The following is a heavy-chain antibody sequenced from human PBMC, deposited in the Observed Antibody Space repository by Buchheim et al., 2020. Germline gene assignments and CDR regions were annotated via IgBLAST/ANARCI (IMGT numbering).Heavy chain of an antibody. Sequence: QVQLQQWGAGLLKPSETLSLTCAVYVGSFSGYYWSWIRQPPGKGLEWIGEINHCGSTNYNPSLKSRVTISVDTSKNQFSLKLSSVTAADTAVYYCVYGDYDYWGQGTL. CDR3: VYGDYDY. V-gene: IGHV4-34*01. D-gene: IGHD4-17*01. CDR2: INHCGST. CDR1: VGSFSGYY. J-gene: IGHJ4*02.